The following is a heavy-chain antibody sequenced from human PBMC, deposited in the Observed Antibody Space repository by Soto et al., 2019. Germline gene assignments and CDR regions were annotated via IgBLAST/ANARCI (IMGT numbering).Heavy chain of an antibody. CDR1: GYTFTSYG. J-gene: IGHJ1*01. D-gene: IGHD2-21*02. Sequence: GPPVKVSCKASGYTFTSYGISWVRQAPGQGLERMGWISAYNGNKNYAQKLQGIVTITTDTSTSTAYRELRSLRSFDTVVYYCARDGDPLFFHHWGHGTLVTVS. V-gene: IGHV1-18*01. CDR2: ISAYNGNK. CDR3: ARDGDPLFFHH.